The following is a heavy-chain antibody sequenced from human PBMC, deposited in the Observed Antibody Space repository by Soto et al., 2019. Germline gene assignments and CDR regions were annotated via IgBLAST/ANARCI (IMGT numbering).Heavy chain of an antibody. CDR3: ARESHTYYYGSGSYYAFDY. CDR1: GGSISSYD. CDR2: VYNSEST. Sequence: PSETLSLTCTVSGGSISSYDWGWIRQPPGKGLEWIGYVYNSESTNYNPSLKSRVTISVDTTKNQFSLKLSSVTAADTAVYYCARESHTYYYGSGSYYAFDYWGQGTLVT. V-gene: IGHV4-59*12. J-gene: IGHJ4*02. D-gene: IGHD3-10*01.